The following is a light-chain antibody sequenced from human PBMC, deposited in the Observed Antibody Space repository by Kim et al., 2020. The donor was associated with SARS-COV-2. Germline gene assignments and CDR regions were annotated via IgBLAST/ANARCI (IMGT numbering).Light chain of an antibody. J-gene: IGLJ2*01. CDR1: SSDVGGYNY. Sequence: QSITLSCTGTSSDVGGYNYVSWYQQHPGKAPKLLIYDVSNRPSGVSNRFSGSKSGNTASLTISGLQAEDEADYYGSSYTSSSTHVVFGGGTQLTVL. V-gene: IGLV2-14*03. CDR2: DVS. CDR3: SSYTSSSTHVV.